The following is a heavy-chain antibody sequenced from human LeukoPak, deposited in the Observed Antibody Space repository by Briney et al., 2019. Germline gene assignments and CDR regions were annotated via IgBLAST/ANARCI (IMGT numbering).Heavy chain of an antibody. CDR2: ISYDGSNK. J-gene: IGHJ4*02. CDR1: GFTFSSYA. V-gene: IGHV3-30*01. CDR3: ARVGVSVEYNFDY. Sequence: GGSLRLSCAASGFTFSSYAMHWVRQAPGKGLEWVAVISYDGSNKYYADSVKGRFTISRDNSKNTLYLQMNSLRAEDTAVYYCARVGVSVEYNFDYWGQGTLVTVSS. D-gene: IGHD1-26*01.